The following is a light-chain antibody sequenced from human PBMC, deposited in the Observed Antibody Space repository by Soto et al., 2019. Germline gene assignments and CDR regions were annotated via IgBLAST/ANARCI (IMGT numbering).Light chain of an antibody. V-gene: IGKV1-5*03. CDR3: QQYSPYSART. J-gene: IGKJ1*01. CDR2: KAS. Sequence: DIQMTQSPSTLSASVGDRVTVTCRASQNIGSWVAWYQQKPGKAPNLMNYKASTLENGVPSRFSGTGSGTEFTLTISSLQPDDFATYYCQQYSPYSARTFGQGNKVEVK. CDR1: QNIGSW.